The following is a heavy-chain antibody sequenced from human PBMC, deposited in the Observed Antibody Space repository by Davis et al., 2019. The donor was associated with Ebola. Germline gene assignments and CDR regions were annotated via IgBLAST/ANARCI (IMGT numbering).Heavy chain of an antibody. CDR3: ARVATRRQLGVGY. V-gene: IGHV1-8*01. Sequence: AASVKVSCKASGYTFTSYDVNWVRQASGQGLEWMGWMNPNSGDTVYAQKFQGRVTMTRNTSISTAYMELSSLRSEDTAVYYCARVATRRQLGVGYWGQGTLVTVSS. J-gene: IGHJ4*02. D-gene: IGHD3-16*01. CDR1: GYTFTSYD. CDR2: MNPNSGDT.